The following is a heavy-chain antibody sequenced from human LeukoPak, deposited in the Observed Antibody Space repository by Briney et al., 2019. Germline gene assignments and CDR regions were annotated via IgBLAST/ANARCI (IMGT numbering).Heavy chain of an antibody. D-gene: IGHD2-2*01. CDR2: IYHSGST. CDR1: GGSISSSNW. J-gene: IGHJ6*02. CDR3: ARGRYCSSTSCRKSSPFYYYYYGMDV. Sequence: PSGTLSLTCAVSGGSISSSNWWSWVRQPPGKGLEWIGEIYHSGSTNYNPSLKSRVTISVDTSKNQFSLKLSSVTAADTAVYYCARGRYCSSTSCRKSSPFYYYYYGMDVWGQGTTVTVSS. V-gene: IGHV4-4*02.